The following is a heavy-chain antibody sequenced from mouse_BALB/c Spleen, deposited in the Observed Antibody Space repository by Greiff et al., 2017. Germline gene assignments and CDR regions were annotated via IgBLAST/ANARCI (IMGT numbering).Heavy chain of an antibody. J-gene: IGHJ2*01. Sequence: EVKLVESGGGLVQPKGSLKLSCAASGFTFNTYAMNWVRQAPGKGLEWVARIRSKSNNYATYYADSVKDRFTISRDDSQSMLYLQMNNLKTEDTAMYYCVRHDPLLRYFDYWGQGTTLTVSS. CDR3: VRHDPLLRYFDY. D-gene: IGHD1-1*01. CDR1: GFTFNTYA. CDR2: IRSKSNNYAT. V-gene: IGHV10-1*02.